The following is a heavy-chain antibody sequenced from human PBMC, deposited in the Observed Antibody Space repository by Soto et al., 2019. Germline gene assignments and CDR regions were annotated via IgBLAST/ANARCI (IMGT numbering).Heavy chain of an antibody. Sequence: PSETLSLTCTVSGGSISSGGYYWSWIRQHPGKGLEWIGYIYYSGSTYYNPSLKSRVTISVDTSKNQFSLKLSSVTAADTAVYYCARYPGGYDILTGYYAYSYYYGMDVWGQGTTVTVSS. CDR2: IYYSGST. J-gene: IGHJ6*02. V-gene: IGHV4-31*03. CDR3: ARYPGGYDILTGYYAYSYYYGMDV. CDR1: GGSISSGGYY. D-gene: IGHD3-9*01.